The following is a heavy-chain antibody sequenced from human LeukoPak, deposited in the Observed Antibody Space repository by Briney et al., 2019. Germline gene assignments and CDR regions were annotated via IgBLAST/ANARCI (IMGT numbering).Heavy chain of an antibody. CDR2: IYYSGST. V-gene: IGHV4-59*01. CDR1: GGSISSYY. D-gene: IGHD5-12*01. Sequence: SETLSLTCTVSGGSISSYYWSWIRQPPGKGLEWIGYIYYSGSTNYNPSLKSRVTISVDTSKNQFSLKLSSVTAADTAVYYCARDIAGDCGYDYPPRVLHYYYGMDVWGKGTTVTVSS. CDR3: ARDIAGDCGYDYPPRVLHYYYGMDV. J-gene: IGHJ6*04.